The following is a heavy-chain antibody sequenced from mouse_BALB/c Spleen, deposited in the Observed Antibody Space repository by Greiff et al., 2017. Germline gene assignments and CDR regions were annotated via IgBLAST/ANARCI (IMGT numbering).Heavy chain of an antibody. V-gene: IGHV5-9-4*01. CDR2: ISSGGSYT. J-gene: IGHJ4*01. D-gene: IGHD1-2*01. CDR1: GFTFSSYA. Sequence: EVKLMESGGGLVKPGGSLKLSCAASGFTFSSYAMSWVRQSPEKRLEWVAEISSGGSYTYYPDTVTGRFTISRDNAKNTLYLEMSSLRSEDTAMYYCAKITTATSYYAMDYWGQGTSVTVSS. CDR3: AKITTATSYYAMDY.